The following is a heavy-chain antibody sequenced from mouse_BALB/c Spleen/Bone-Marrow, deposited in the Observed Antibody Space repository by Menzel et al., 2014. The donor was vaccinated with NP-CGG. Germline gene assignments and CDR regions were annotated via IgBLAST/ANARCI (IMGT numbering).Heavy chain of an antibody. Sequence: EVQLVESGGGLVKSGGSLKLSCAASGFTFSNYDMSWVRQTPEKRLEWVATISGGGSYTFYSDSVKGRFTISRDNAKNNLYLQLSSLRSEDTALYYCARHAYYDQTEVSFVYWGQGTLVTVSA. CDR2: ISGGGSYT. J-gene: IGHJ3*01. CDR1: GFTFSNYD. D-gene: IGHD2-4*01. CDR3: ARHAYYDQTEVSFVY. V-gene: IGHV5-9-2*01.